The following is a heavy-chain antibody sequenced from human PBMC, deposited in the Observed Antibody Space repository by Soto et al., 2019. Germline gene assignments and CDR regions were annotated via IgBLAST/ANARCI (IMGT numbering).Heavy chain of an antibody. J-gene: IGHJ3*02. CDR3: ATADYPTEANAFDI. CDR2: ISSSGSTI. D-gene: IGHD1-1*01. V-gene: IGHV3-11*01. CDR1: GFTFSDYY. Sequence: QVQLVESGGGLVKPGGSLRLSCAASGFTFSDYYMSWIRQAPGKGLEWVSYISSSGSTIYYADSVKGRFTISRDNAKNSLSREMNSRRAEDTAVYYCATADYPTEANAFDIWGQGTMVTVS.